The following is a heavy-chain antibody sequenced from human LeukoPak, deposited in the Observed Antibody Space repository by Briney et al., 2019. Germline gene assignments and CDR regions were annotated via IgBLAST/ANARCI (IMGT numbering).Heavy chain of an antibody. Sequence: SETLSLTCTVSGGSISSYYWSWIRQPPGKGLEWVGYIYHSGSTYYNPSLKSRVTISVDRSKNQFSLKLSSVTAADTAVYYCASQTLWFGDAFDIWGQGTMVTVSS. D-gene: IGHD3-10*01. CDR1: GGSISSYY. CDR2: IYHSGST. CDR3: ASQTLWFGDAFDI. V-gene: IGHV4-59*12. J-gene: IGHJ3*02.